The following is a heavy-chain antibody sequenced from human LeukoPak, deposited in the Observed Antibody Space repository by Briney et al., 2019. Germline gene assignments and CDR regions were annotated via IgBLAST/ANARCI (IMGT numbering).Heavy chain of an antibody. V-gene: IGHV4-39*01. CDR3: ARRRAAAGTFYYYMDV. Sequence: VKPSETLSLTCTVSGGSISSSSYYWGWICQPPGKGLEWIGSIYYSGSTYYNPSLKSRVTISVDTSKNQFSLKLSSVTAADTAVYYCARRRAAAGTFYYYMDVWGKGTTVTVSS. CDR2: IYYSGST. J-gene: IGHJ6*03. D-gene: IGHD6-13*01. CDR1: GGSISSSSYY.